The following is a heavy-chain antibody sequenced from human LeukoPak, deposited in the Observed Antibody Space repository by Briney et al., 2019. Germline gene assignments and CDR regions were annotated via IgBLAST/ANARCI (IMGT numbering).Heavy chain of an antibody. CDR1: GFTFSISW. V-gene: IGHV3-7*01. D-gene: IGHD3-16*01. J-gene: IGHJ4*02. Sequence: GGSLRLSCVASGFTFSISWVTWVRQAPGKGLEWVANIDKDGSGKYYIDSVKGRFAISRDYASNSMFLQMSSLRAEDTSVYYCARDGGWGYYDLWGQGTPVTVPS. CDR3: ARDGGWGYYDL. CDR2: IDKDGSGK.